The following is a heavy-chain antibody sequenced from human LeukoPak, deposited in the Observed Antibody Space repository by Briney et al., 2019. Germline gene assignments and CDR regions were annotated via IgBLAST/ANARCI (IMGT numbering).Heavy chain of an antibody. CDR2: MNPDSGNT. CDR3: ARGYSPTLRTTGNDY. J-gene: IGHJ4*02. CDR1: GYTFTSHD. D-gene: IGHD1-1*01. Sequence: ASVKVSCKASGYTFTSHDINWVRQATGQGLEWMGWMNPDSGNTGYAQKFQGRVTMTRDTSINTAYMELHSLRSEDTAVYYCARGYSPTLRTTGNDYWGQGTLVTVSS. V-gene: IGHV1-8*01.